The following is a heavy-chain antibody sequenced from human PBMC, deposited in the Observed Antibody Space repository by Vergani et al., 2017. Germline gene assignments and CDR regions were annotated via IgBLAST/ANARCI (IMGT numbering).Heavy chain of an antibody. V-gene: IGHV1-18*01. CDR1: GYTFTSYG. CDR2: ISAYNGNT. Sequence: QVQLVQSGAEVKKPGASVKVSCKASGYTFTSYGISWVRQAPGQGLEWMGWISAYNGNTNYAQKLQGRVTMTTDTSTSTAYMELRSLRSDDTAVYYCAGDEWVSYGGSLYYYYGMDVWGQGTTVTVSS. J-gene: IGHJ6*02. D-gene: IGHD4-23*01. CDR3: AGDEWVSYGGSLYYYYGMDV.